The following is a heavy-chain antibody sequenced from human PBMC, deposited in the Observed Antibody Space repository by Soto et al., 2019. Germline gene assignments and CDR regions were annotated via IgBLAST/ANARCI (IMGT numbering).Heavy chain of an antibody. CDR2: IYHSGST. Sequence: PSETLSLTCAVSGGSISSSNWWSWVRQPPGKGLEWIGEIYHSGSTNYNPSLKSRVTISVDKSKNQFSLKLSSVTAADTAVYYCARVGGNWNDESYYYGMDVWGQGTTVTVSS. D-gene: IGHD1-1*01. CDR3: ARVGGNWNDESYYYGMDV. J-gene: IGHJ6*02. CDR1: GGSISSSNW. V-gene: IGHV4-4*02.